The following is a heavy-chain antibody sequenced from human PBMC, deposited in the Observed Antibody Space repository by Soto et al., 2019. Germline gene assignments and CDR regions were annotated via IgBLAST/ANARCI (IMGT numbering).Heavy chain of an antibody. CDR1: GLSFSGAW. CDR3: ARDKSWNDVFGSFDY. CDR2: IKGDGSRT. Sequence: GSLRLSCVASGLSFSGAWMHWVRQVPGKGLVWVARIKGDGSRTDYADSVKGRFTISRDNAKNTLNLQMNSLRAEDTAVYYCARDKSWNDVFGSFDYWGQGTLVTVSS. V-gene: IGHV3-74*01. D-gene: IGHD1-1*01. J-gene: IGHJ4*02.